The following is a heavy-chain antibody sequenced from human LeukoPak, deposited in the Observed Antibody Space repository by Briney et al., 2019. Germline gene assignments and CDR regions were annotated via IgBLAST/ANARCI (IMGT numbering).Heavy chain of an antibody. CDR3: AKDPRYCSSTSCVDY. CDR2: ISGSGGST. V-gene: IGHV3-23*01. Sequence: PGGSLRLSCAAPGFTFSSYAMSWVRQAPGKGLEWVSAISGSGGSTYYADSVKGRFTISRDNSKNTLYLQMNSLRAEDTAVYYCAKDPRYCSSTSCVDYWGQGTLVTVSS. CDR1: GFTFSSYA. J-gene: IGHJ4*02. D-gene: IGHD2-2*01.